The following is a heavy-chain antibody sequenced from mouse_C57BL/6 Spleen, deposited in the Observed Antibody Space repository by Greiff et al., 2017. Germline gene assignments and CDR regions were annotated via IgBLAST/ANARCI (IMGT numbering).Heavy chain of an antibody. D-gene: IGHD1-1*01. V-gene: IGHV1-50*01. CDR2: IDPSDSYT. CDR3: ARAKLGGYITTVVATRDYFDY. J-gene: IGHJ2*01. CDR1: GYTFTSYW. Sequence: QVQLQQPGAELVKPGASVKLSCKASGYTFTSYWMQWVKQRPGQGLEWIGEIDPSDSYTNYNQKFKGKATLTVDTSSSTAYMQLSSLTSEDSAVYYCARAKLGGYITTVVATRDYFDYWGQGTTLTVSS.